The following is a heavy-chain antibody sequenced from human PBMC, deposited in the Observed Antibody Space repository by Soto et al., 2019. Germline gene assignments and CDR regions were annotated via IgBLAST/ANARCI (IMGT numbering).Heavy chain of an antibody. CDR3: AGAPLPLGELSLGGGGEYYYYYRDV. CDR1: GGSISSYY. CDR2: IYYSGST. V-gene: IGHV4-59*08. J-gene: IGHJ6*03. Sequence: QVQLQESGPGLVKPSETLSLTCTVSGGSISSYYWSWIRQPPGKGLEWIGYIYYSGSTNYNPSLKSRVTISVDTSKTHFPLKLSSVTAADTAVYYCAGAPLPLGELSLGGGGEYYYYYRDVW. D-gene: IGHD3-16*02.